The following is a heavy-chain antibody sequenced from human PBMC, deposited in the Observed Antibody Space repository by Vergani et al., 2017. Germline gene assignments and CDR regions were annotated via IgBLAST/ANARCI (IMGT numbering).Heavy chain of an antibody. V-gene: IGHV3-23*03. CDR3: AKSDYYFDY. J-gene: IGHJ4*02. CDR1: GFTFSSYA. CDR2: IYSGGSST. Sequence: EVQLLESGGGLVQPGGSLRLSCAASGFTFSSYAMSWVRQAPGKGLEWVSVIYSGGSSTYCADSVKGRFTISRDNSKNTLYLQMNSLRAEDTAVYYCAKSDYYFDYWGQGTLVTVSS.